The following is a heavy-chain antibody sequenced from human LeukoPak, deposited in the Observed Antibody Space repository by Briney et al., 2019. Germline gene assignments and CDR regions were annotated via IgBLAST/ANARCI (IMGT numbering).Heavy chain of an antibody. CDR2: IYPGDSDT. Sequence: GESLQISCKGSGYRFTSYWIGWVRQMPGKGLEWMGIIYPGDSDTRYSPSFQGQVSISADKSMSTAYLQWSSLKASDTAMYYCARQEGSSGWSYWGQGTLVTVSS. CDR1: GYRFTSYW. J-gene: IGHJ4*02. CDR3: ARQEGSSGWSY. V-gene: IGHV5-51*01. D-gene: IGHD3-22*01.